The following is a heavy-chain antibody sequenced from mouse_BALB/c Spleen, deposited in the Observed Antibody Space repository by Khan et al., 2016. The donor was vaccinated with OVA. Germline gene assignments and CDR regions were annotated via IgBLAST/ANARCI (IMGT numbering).Heavy chain of an antibody. J-gene: IGHJ1*01. V-gene: IGHV9-1*02. Sequence: QIQLVQSGPELKKPGETVKISCKASGYTFTNYGMNWVKQAPGKGLKWMGWINTYTGEPTYTDDFKGRFAFSLETSASTAYLQINNLKYEDMTTYFWARGASYGYFDVWGAGTTVTVSS. CDR3: ARGASYGYFDV. CDR1: GYTFTNYG. CDR2: INTYTGEP.